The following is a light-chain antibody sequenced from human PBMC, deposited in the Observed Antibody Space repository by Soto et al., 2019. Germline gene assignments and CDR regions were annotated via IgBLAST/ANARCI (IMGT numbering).Light chain of an antibody. CDR2: EGS. V-gene: IGLV2-23*01. CDR1: SSDVGTYNL. J-gene: IGLJ1*01. CDR3: CSYAGSSTYV. Sequence: QSVLTQPASVSGSPGQSITISCTGTSSDVGTYNLVSWYQHHPGKAPKRMIYEGSKRPSGVSNRFSGSQSGNTASLTISGLQAEDEADYYCCSYAGSSTYVFGTGTKLTVL.